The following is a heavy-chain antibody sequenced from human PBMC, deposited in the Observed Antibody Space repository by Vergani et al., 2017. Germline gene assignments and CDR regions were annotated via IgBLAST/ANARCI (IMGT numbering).Heavy chain of an antibody. Sequence: EVQLVQSGAEVKKPGESLKISCQGSGYSITNYWIAWVRQRPGKSLEWMGIIYPGDSEVKSNPTFQGQVIFSVDTSVNTAYLQWRSLQASDTATYFCASGGHGSENGGALQLWGQGTNITVSS. V-gene: IGHV5-51*03. CDR2: IYPGDSEV. CDR1: GYSITNYW. J-gene: IGHJ3*01. D-gene: IGHD3-10*01. CDR3: ASGGHGSENGGALQL.